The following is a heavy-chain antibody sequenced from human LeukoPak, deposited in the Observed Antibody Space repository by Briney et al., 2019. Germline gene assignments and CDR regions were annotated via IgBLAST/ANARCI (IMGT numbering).Heavy chain of an antibody. CDR2: IVGSGGST. D-gene: IGHD3-9*01. V-gene: IGHV3-23*01. J-gene: IGHJ4*02. CDR1: GFTFSNYA. Sequence: GGSLRLSCAASGFTFSNYAMSWVRQAPGKGLEWVSAIVGSGGSTYYADSVKGRFTISRDNPKNTLYLQMNSLRAEDTAVYYCAKWGDYDILTGYYDSDYWGRGTLVTVSS. CDR3: AKWGDYDILTGYYDSDY.